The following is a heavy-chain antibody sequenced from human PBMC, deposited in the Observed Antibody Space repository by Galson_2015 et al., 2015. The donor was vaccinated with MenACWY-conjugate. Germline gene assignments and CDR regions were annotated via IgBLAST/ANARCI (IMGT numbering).Heavy chain of an antibody. CDR2: IFHSGTT. V-gene: IGHV4-4*02. J-gene: IGHJ4*02. D-gene: IGHD3-22*01. CDR3: ARSNDYDSRGFYRRNTVFEF. CDR1: GGSVTSSHW. Sequence: SETLSLTCAVSGGSVTSSHWWTWVRQSPGKGLEWIGEIFHSGTTNYNPPLKSRVTISLDKSKNQFSLRLNSVTAADTAVYYCARSNDYDSRGFYRRNTVFEFWGQGTLVSVSS.